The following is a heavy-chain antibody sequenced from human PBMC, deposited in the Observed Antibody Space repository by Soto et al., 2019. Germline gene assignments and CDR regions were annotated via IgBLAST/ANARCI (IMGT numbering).Heavy chain of an antibody. CDR1: GYSISTAYY. D-gene: IGHD3-10*01. J-gene: IGHJ4*02. Sequence: SETLSLTCAVSGYSISTAYYWGWIRQPPGKGLEWIGAIYHNGSTDYNPSLKSRVTISLDTSKNQFSLKLISVTAADTAVYYCARAWAGHGPAYFDYWGQGSLVTVSS. V-gene: IGHV4-38-2*01. CDR2: IYHNGST. CDR3: ARAWAGHGPAYFDY.